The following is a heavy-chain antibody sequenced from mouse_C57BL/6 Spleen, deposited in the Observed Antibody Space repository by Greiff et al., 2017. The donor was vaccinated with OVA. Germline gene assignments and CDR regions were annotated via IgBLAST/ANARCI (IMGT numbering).Heavy chain of an antibody. CDR1: GYTFTSYW. CDR3: ARGAY. V-gene: IGHV1-69*01. Sequence: QVQLQQSGAELVIPGASVKLSCKASGYTFTSYWMHWVKQRPGQGLEWIGEIDPSDSYTNYNQKFKGKSTLTVDKSSSTAYMQLSSLTSEDSAVYYCARGAYWGQGTLVTVSA. CDR2: IDPSDSYT. J-gene: IGHJ3*01.